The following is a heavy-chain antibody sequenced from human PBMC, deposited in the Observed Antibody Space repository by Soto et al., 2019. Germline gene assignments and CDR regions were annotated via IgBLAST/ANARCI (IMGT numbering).Heavy chain of an antibody. CDR2: ITTRTSYI. CDR1: GSTFTSYS. J-gene: IGHJ6*02. CDR3: AREGAYGMEV. V-gene: IGHV3-21*01. Sequence: GGSLRLSCAASGSTFTSYSMNWVRQAPGKGLEWVSSITTRTSYIYYADSVKGRFTISLDNXKNSLYLQMNRLRAEHTAVYYCAREGAYGMEVWGQGTTVTVSS.